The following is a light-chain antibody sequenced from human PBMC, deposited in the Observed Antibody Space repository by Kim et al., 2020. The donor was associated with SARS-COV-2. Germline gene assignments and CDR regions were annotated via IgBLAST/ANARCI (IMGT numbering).Light chain of an antibody. V-gene: IGLV1-47*01. CDR1: TSNLGVYY. Sequence: GQSVTISCSGSTSNLGVYYVYWYQHLPGTAPKLLIYKNNQRPSGVPDRFSGSRSDTSASLAISGLRSEDEGDYYCSAWDNSLSAVLFGGGTQLTVL. CDR2: KNN. CDR3: SAWDNSLSAVL. J-gene: IGLJ2*01.